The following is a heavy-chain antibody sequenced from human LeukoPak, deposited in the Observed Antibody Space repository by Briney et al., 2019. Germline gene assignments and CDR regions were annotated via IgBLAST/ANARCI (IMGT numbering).Heavy chain of an antibody. V-gene: IGHV1-46*01. Sequence: ASVKVSCKASGYTFTSYYMHWVRQAPGQGLEWMGIINPSGGSTSYAQKFQGRVTMTRDTSTSTVYMELSSLRSEDTAVYYCARDRSPNYYGSGSYAQWGQGTLVTVSS. D-gene: IGHD3-10*01. J-gene: IGHJ4*02. CDR3: ARDRSPNYYGSGSYAQ. CDR2: INPSGGST. CDR1: GYTFTSYY.